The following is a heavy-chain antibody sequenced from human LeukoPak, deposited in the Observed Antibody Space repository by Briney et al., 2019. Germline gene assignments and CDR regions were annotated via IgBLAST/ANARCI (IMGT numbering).Heavy chain of an antibody. J-gene: IGHJ4*02. CDR2: INPNSGGT. CDR1: GYTFTGYY. V-gene: IGHV1-2*02. CDR3: ARDMGYSYGSYYFDY. Sequence: GASVKVSCKASGYTFTGYYMHWVRQAPGQGLEWMGWINPNSGGTNYAQKFQGRVTMTRDTSISTAYMELSRLRSDDPAVYYCARDMGYSYGSYYFDYWGQGTLVTVSS. D-gene: IGHD5-18*01.